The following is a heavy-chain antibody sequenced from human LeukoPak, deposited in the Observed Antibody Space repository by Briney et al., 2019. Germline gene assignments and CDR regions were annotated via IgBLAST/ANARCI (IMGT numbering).Heavy chain of an antibody. CDR3: ARLHIAGAGSYPVLGDY. CDR2: IHYSGSSGST. CDR1: GGSVTSYY. Sequence: SETLSLTCTVSGGSVTSYYWSWIRQPPGKGLEWIGNIHYSGSSGSTNYNPSLKSRVTTSVDTSTNQLSLRLSSVTAADTAVYYCARLHIAGAGSYPVLGDYWGQGTLVTVSS. D-gene: IGHD3-16*02. V-gene: IGHV4-59*08. J-gene: IGHJ4*02.